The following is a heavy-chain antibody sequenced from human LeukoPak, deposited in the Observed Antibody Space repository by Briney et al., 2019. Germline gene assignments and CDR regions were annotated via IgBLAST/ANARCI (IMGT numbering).Heavy chain of an antibody. Sequence: PSETLSLTCTVSGGSISSYYWSWIRQPPGKGLEWIGYIYYSGSTNYNPSLKSRVTISVDTSKNQFSLKLSSVTAADPAVYYCARGTQYYYDSSGYQGFDYLGQGTLVTVSS. J-gene: IGHJ4*02. V-gene: IGHV4-59*01. CDR2: IYYSGST. CDR1: GGSISSYY. CDR3: ARGTQYYYDSSGYQGFDY. D-gene: IGHD3-22*01.